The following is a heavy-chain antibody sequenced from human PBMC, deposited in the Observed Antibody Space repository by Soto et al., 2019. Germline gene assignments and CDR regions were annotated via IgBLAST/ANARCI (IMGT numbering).Heavy chain of an antibody. V-gene: IGHV3-23*01. D-gene: IGHD3-22*01. Sequence: EVQLLESGGGLVQPGGSLRLSCAASGFTFSSYAMNWVRQAPGKGLEWVSAISGSAATTHFADSVKGRFTISGDISMSTLYLQMNSLIAEDTAVYYCARDRSYCDSSGSYSPPYWGQGTLVTVSS. CDR2: ISGSAATT. CDR3: ARDRSYCDSSGSYSPPY. J-gene: IGHJ4*02. CDR1: GFTFSSYA.